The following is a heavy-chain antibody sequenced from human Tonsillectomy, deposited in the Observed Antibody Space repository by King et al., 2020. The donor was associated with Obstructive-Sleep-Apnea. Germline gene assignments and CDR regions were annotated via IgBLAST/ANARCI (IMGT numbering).Heavy chain of an antibody. Sequence: VQLVESGAEVKKPGESLKISCKGSGYSFTSYWIGWVRQMPGKGLEWMGVIYPGDSDTRYSPPFQGQVTISADKSIRTAYLQWSSLKASDTAMYYCGRPENRSFGDLEYWGQGTLVTVSS. V-gene: IGHV5-51*01. CDR1: GYSFTSYW. D-gene: IGHD4-17*01. J-gene: IGHJ4*02. CDR3: GRPENRSFGDLEY. CDR2: IYPGDSDT.